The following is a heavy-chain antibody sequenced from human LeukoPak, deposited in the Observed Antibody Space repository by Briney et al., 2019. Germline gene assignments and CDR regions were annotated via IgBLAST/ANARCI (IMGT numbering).Heavy chain of an antibody. J-gene: IGHJ4*02. CDR3: ARDKSYGDSEDY. CDR1: GFTFNIYW. D-gene: IGHD2-21*02. Sequence: PGGSLRLSCAASGFTFNIYWMSWVRQAPGKGLEWVANINQDGSEKYYVDSVKGRFTISRDNAKNSLYLQMNSLRAEDKAVYYCARDKSYGDSEDYWGQGTLVTVSS. V-gene: IGHV3-7*05. CDR2: INQDGSEK.